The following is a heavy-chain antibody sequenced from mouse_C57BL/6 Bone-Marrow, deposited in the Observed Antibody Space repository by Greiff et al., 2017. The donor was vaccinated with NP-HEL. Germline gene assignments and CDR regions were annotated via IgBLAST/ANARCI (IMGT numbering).Heavy chain of an antibody. V-gene: IGHV7-3*01. J-gene: IGHJ3*01. Sequence: EVMLVESGGGLVQPGGSLSLSCAASGFTFTDYYMSWVRQTPGKALEWLGFIRNKANGYTTEYSASVKGRFTISRDNSQSILYLQMNALRAEDSATYYCARSRDGFAYWGQGTLVTVSA. CDR1: GFTFTDYY. CDR2: IRNKANGYTT. CDR3: ARSRDGFAY. D-gene: IGHD3-3*01.